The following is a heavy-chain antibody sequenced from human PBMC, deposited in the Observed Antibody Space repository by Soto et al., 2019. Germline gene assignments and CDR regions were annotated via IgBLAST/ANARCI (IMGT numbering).Heavy chain of an antibody. V-gene: IGHV1-69*13. J-gene: IGHJ6*02. Sequence: SVKVSCKASGGTFSSYAISWVRQAPGQGLEWMGGIIPIFGTANYAQKFQGRVTITADESTSTAYMELSSLRSEDTAVYYCARARILTGYKDYYYYYGMDVWGQGTTVTVSS. CDR3: ARARILTGYKDYYYYYGMDV. CDR2: IIPIFGTA. D-gene: IGHD3-9*01. CDR1: GGTFSSYA.